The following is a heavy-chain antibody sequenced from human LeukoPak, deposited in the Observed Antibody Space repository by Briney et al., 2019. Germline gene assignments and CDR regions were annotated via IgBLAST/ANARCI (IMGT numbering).Heavy chain of an antibody. Sequence: SETLSLTCAVYGGPFSDYYWSWVRQPPGKGLEWIGCIYYSGSTNYNPSLKSRVTISVDTSKNQFSLKLSSVTAADTAVYYCARDQNEYYYDSSGYSLWGQGTLVTISS. J-gene: IGHJ4*02. CDR2: IYYSGST. V-gene: IGHV4-59*01. CDR3: ARDQNEYYYDSSGYSL. D-gene: IGHD3-22*01. CDR1: GGPFSDYY.